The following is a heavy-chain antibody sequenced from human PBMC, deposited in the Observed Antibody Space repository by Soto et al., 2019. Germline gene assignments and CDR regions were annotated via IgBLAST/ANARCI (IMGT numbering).Heavy chain of an antibody. CDR3: AKGGGWNYDILTGYCTHNWFDP. CDR2: IYYSGST. D-gene: IGHD3-9*01. Sequence: SETLSLTCTVSGGSISSYYWSWIRQPPGKGLEWIGYIYYSGSTNYNPSLKSRVTTSVDTSKNQFSLRLSSVTAADTAVYYCAKGGGWNYDILTGYCTHNWFDPWGQGTLVTVSS. J-gene: IGHJ5*02. CDR1: GGSISSYY. V-gene: IGHV4-59*01.